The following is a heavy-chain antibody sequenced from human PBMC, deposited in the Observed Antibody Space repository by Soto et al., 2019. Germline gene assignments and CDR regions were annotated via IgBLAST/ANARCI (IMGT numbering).Heavy chain of an antibody. V-gene: IGHV4-59*01. D-gene: IGHD6-19*01. J-gene: IGHJ5*02. Sequence: SKNLYLTCTVYDGSSGSYYWSWIRQPPGKGLEWIGYIYYSGSTNYNPSLKSRVTISVDTSKNQFSLKLSSVTAADTAVYYCARDRGPVLQWRFQRRLSLPDNLCDPRGQGSLVTVS. CDR1: DGSSGSYY. CDR2: IYYSGST. CDR3: ARDRGPVLQWRFQRRLSLPDNLCDP.